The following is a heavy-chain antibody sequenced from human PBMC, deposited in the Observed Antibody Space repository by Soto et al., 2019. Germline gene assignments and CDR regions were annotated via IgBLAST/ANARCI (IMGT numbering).Heavy chain of an antibody. D-gene: IGHD4-17*01. CDR1: GGSISSGGYS. Sequence: QLQLQESGSGLVKPSQTLSLTCAVSGGSISSGGYSWSWIRQPPGKGLEWIGYIYHSGSTYYIPSLKSRVNISVDRSKNQFTLKLSSVTAADTAVYYCARASTTVTTLDYWGQGTLVTVSS. V-gene: IGHV4-30-2*01. CDR3: ARASTTVTTLDY. CDR2: IYHSGST. J-gene: IGHJ4*02.